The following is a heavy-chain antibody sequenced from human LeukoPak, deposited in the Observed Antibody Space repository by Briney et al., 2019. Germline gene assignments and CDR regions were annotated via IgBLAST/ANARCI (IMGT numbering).Heavy chain of an antibody. J-gene: IGHJ4*02. D-gene: IGHD1-14*01. CDR2: ISGDGART. Sequence: GGSLRLSCAASAFPFSTYVMSWVRQAPGGGLEWISSISGDGARTYYTNSVKGRFTISRDNPKNTLFLQVNSLRVEDTAVYYCAKGGLTTPLHYWGQGTLVTASS. CDR1: AFPFSTYV. CDR3: AKGGLTTPLHY. V-gene: IGHV3-23*01.